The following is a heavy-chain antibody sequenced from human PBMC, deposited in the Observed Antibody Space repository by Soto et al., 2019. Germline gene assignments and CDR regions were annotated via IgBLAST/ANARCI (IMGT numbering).Heavy chain of an antibody. CDR3: AKTMVGELSLYLFDY. CDR1: GFTFSSYA. J-gene: IGHJ4*02. Sequence: GGSLRLSCAASGFTFSSYAMSWVRQAPGKGLEWVSAISGSGGSTYYADSVKGRFTISRDNSKNTLYLQMNSLRAEDTAVYYCAKTMVGELSLYLFDYWGQGTLVTVSS. D-gene: IGHD3-16*02. CDR2: ISGSGGST. V-gene: IGHV3-23*01.